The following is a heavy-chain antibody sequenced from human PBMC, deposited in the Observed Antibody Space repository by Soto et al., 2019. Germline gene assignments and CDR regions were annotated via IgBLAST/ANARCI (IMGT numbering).Heavy chain of an antibody. V-gene: IGHV1-18*01. D-gene: IGHD3-22*01. Sequence: ASVKVSCKASGYIFITYGISWVRQAPGQGLEWMGRISPYNGNTNYAQNLQGRVTMTTDTSTSTAYMELSSLRSEDTAVYYCAADPYSYDSSNYYSFDYWGQGTLVTVSS. CDR1: GYIFITYG. CDR2: ISPYNGNT. CDR3: AADPYSYDSSNYYSFDY. J-gene: IGHJ4*02.